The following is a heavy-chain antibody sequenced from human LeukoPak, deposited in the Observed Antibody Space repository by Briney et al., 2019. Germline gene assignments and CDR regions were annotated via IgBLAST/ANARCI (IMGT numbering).Heavy chain of an antibody. J-gene: IGHJ4*02. CDR1: GGSISSYY. CDR2: VHDSGST. D-gene: IGHD1-20*01. V-gene: IGHV4-59*01. Sequence: PSGTLSLTCTVSGGSISSYYWSWIRQPPGKGLEWIGHVHDSGSTKYNPSLKSRVTISVDTSKNQFSLKLSSVTAADTAVYYCARDGISGTPHFDYWGQGTLVTVSS. CDR3: ARDGISGTPHFDY.